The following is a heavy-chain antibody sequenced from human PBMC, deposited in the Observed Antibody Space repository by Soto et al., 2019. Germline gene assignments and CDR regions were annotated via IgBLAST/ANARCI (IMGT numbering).Heavy chain of an antibody. V-gene: IGHV3-11*06. Sequence: GGSLRLSCAAPGFTFSDYYMSWIRQAPGKGLEWVSYISPSSTSTNYADSVKGRFTISRDNAKNSLYLHMNSLRAEDTAVYYCALSTVAYWGHGTLVTVS. J-gene: IGHJ4*01. CDR2: ISPSSTST. CDR3: ALSTVAY. CDR1: GFTFSDYY.